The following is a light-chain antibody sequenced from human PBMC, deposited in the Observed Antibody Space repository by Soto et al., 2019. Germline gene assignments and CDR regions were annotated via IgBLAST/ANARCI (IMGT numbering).Light chain of an antibody. Sequence: IQMTQSPSSLSASVGDRVTITCLASQSISGSLNWYQQKPGAAPKLLIHSSSNLQSGVPSRFSGSGSGTDFTLTISSLQPEDFATYYCQQANSFPLTFGPGTKVDIK. CDR2: SSS. V-gene: IGKV1-39*01. CDR1: QSISGS. J-gene: IGKJ3*01. CDR3: QQANSFPLT.